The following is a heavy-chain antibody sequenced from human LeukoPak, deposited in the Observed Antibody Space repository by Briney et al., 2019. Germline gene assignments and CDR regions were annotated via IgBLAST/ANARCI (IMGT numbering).Heavy chain of an antibody. Sequence: GGSLRLSCAASGFTFSSYWMHWVRQAAVKGLVWVSRINSDGSSTTYADSVKGRFTISRDNAKNTLYLQMNSLSAEDTAVYYCARVGVYDFHMDVWGKGTTVTVSS. J-gene: IGHJ6*03. CDR3: ARVGVYDFHMDV. CDR1: GFTFSSYW. V-gene: IGHV3-74*01. CDR2: INSDGSST. D-gene: IGHD3-3*01.